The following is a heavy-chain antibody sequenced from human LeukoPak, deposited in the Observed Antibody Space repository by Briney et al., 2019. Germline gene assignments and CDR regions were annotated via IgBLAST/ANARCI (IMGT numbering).Heavy chain of an antibody. V-gene: IGHV4-61*01. Sequence: SETLSLTCTVSGGSVSSGSYYWSWIRQPPGKGLEWIGYIYYSGSTNYNPSLKSRVTISVDTSKNQFSLKLSSVTAADTAVYYCARRTVTTSYFDYWGQGTLVTVSS. CDR1: GGSVSSGSYY. CDR3: ARRTVTTSYFDY. J-gene: IGHJ4*02. CDR2: IYYSGST. D-gene: IGHD4-11*01.